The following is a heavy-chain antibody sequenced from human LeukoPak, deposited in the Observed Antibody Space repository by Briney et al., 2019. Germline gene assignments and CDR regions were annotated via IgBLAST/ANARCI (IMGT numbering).Heavy chain of an antibody. CDR3: AGHYYDSSYYYYGMDV. CDR1: GGTFSSYA. J-gene: IGHJ6*02. CDR2: ISAYNGNT. V-gene: IGHV1-18*01. Sequence: ASVKVSCKASGGTFSSYAISWVRQAPGQGLEWMGWISAYNGNTNYAQKLQGRVTMTTDTSTSTAYMELRSLRSDDTAVYYCAGHYYDSSYYYYGMDVWGQGTTVTVSS. D-gene: IGHD3-22*01.